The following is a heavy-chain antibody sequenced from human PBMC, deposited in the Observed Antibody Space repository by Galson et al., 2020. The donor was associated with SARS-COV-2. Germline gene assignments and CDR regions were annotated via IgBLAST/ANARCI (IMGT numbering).Heavy chain of an antibody. D-gene: IGHD3-10*01. J-gene: IGHJ3*02. Sequence: ASVKVSCKASGYTFTGYYMHWVRQAPGQGLEWMGWINPNSGGTNYAQKFQGRVTMTRDTSISTAYMELSRLRSDDTAVYYCASFPTYYYGSGSDWDLRFDIWGQGTMVTVSS. CDR2: INPNSGGT. V-gene: IGHV1-2*02. CDR3: ASFPTYYYGSGSDWDLRFDI. CDR1: GYTFTGYY.